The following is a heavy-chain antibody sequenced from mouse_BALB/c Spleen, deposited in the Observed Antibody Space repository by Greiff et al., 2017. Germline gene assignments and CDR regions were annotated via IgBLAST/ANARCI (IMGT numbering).Heavy chain of an antibody. CDR1: GFTFSSYG. CDR3: ARQGLLGDYFDY. D-gene: IGHD2-3*01. Sequence: DVKLVESGGDLVKPGGSLKLSCAASGFTFSSYGMSWVRQTPDKRLEWVATISSGGSYTYYPDSVKGRFTISRDNAKNTLYLQMSSLKSEDTAMYYCARQGLLGDYFDYWGQGTTLTVSS. J-gene: IGHJ2*01. V-gene: IGHV5-6*02. CDR2: ISSGGSYT.